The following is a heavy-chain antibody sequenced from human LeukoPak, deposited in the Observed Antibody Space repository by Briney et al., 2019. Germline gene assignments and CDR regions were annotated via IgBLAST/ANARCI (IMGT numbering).Heavy chain of an antibody. CDR2: IRSKANSYAT. D-gene: IGHD3-22*01. CDR3: TRHKPPPERYYYDSSGYYDYYYGMDV. J-gene: IGHJ6*02. V-gene: IGHV3-73*01. Sequence: GGSLRLSCAASGFTFSGSAMHWVRQASGKGLEWVGRIRSKANSYATAYAASVKGRFTISRDDSKNTAYLQMNSLKTEDTAVYYCTRHKPPPERYYYDSSGYYDYYYGMDVWGQGTTVTVSS. CDR1: GFTFSGSA.